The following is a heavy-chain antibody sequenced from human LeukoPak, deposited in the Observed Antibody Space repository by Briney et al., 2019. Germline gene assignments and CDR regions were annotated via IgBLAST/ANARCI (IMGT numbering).Heavy chain of an antibody. D-gene: IGHD6-13*01. V-gene: IGHV3-30*02. CDR3: AKDRSLRFDY. J-gene: IGHJ4*02. Sequence: GGSLRLSCAASGFTFSSYGMHWVRQAPGKGLEWVAFIRYDGSNKYYADSVKGRFTISRDNSKNTLYLQMNSRRAEDTAVYYCAKDRSLRFDYWGQGTLVTVSS. CDR1: GFTFSSYG. CDR2: IRYDGSNK.